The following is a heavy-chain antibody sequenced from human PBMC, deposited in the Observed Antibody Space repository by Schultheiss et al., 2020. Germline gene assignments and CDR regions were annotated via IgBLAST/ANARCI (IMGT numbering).Heavy chain of an antibody. D-gene: IGHD4-23*01. Sequence: SETLSLTCTVSGYSISSGYYWGWIRQPPGKGLEWIGSIYYSGSTYYNPSLKSRVTISVDTSKNQFSLKLSSVTAADTAVYYCARSGGNSAGYYYYGMDVWGQGTTVTVSS. V-gene: IGHV4-38-2*02. CDR1: GYSISSGYY. CDR3: ARSGGNSAGYYYYGMDV. J-gene: IGHJ6*02. CDR2: IYYSGST.